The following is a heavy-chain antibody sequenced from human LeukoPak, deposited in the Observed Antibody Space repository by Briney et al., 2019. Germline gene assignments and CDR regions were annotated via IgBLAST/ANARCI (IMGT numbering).Heavy chain of an antibody. V-gene: IGHV3-11*04. CDR1: GFTFGDFH. CDR2: ISLRSNNI. Sequence: GGSLRLSCAASGFTFGDFHMSWIRQAPGKGLEWISYISLRSNNIYYADSVKGRFTISRDNSKNTLYLQMNSLRAEDTAVYYCASPRTTYCSSSSCGVGFDYWGQGTLVTVSS. J-gene: IGHJ4*02. D-gene: IGHD2-2*01. CDR3: ASPRTTYCSSSSCGVGFDY.